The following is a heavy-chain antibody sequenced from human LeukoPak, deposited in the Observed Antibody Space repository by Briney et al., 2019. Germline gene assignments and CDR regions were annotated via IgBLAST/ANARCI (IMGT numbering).Heavy chain of an antibody. V-gene: IGHV1-2*02. CDR3: ARARYYYGSGSYYWFDP. J-gene: IGHJ5*02. CDR2: INPNSGGT. D-gene: IGHD3-10*01. Sequence: ASVKVSCKASGYTFTGYYMHWVRQAPGQGLEWTGWINPNSGGTNYAQKFQGRVTMTRDTSISTAYMELSRLRSDDTAVYYCARARYYYGSGSYYWFDPWGQGTLVTVSS. CDR1: GYTFTGYY.